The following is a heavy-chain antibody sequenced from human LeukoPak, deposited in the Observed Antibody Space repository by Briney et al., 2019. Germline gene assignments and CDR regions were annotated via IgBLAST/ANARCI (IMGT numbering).Heavy chain of an antibody. J-gene: IGHJ4*02. Sequence: PGGSLRLSCAASGXTFSTYAMSWVRQAPGKGLELVSGISGSGGSTYYADSVKGRFTISRDSSKNTLYLQMNSLRAEDTAIYYCAKTSRGNYWGQGTLVTVSS. V-gene: IGHV3-23*01. D-gene: IGHD2-2*01. CDR2: ISGSGGST. CDR3: AKTSRGNY. CDR1: GXTFSTYA.